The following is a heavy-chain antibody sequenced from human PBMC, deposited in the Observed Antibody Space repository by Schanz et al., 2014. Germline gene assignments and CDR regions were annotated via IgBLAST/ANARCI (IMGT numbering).Heavy chain of an antibody. CDR3: AKGAKRTAMVGTNRWFDP. Sequence: VQLVESGGGVVQPGGPLRLSCAASGFIFSNFAMEWVRQAPGKGLEWVSEISSSSSGIYYADSVKGRFTISRDNSKNSMYLQIHRLNDQEAADYYCAKGAKRTAMVGTNRWFDPWGQGTLVTVSS. V-gene: IGHV3-48*02. CDR2: ISSSSSGI. CDR1: GFIFSNFA. J-gene: IGHJ5*02. D-gene: IGHD5-18*01.